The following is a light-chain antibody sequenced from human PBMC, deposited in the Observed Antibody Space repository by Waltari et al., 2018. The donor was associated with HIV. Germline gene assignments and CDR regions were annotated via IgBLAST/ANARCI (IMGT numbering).Light chain of an antibody. CDR3: SSYAGSNNFGV. V-gene: IGLV2-8*01. J-gene: IGLJ2*01. CDR1: TSDGGGFTY. CDR2: EVS. Sequence: QSALTQPPSASGSPGQAVTISCTGTTSDGGGFTYVSWYQQHPGKAPKLMIYEVSKRPSGVPERFSGSKSGNTASLTVSGLQAEDEADYYCSSYAGSNNFGVFGGGTKLTVL.